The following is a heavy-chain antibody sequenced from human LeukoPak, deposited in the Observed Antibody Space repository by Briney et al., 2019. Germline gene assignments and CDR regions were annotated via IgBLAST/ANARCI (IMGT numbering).Heavy chain of an antibody. J-gene: IGHJ4*02. CDR3: ARAMYDILTGIYYFDY. CDR2: IYSGGST. CDR1: GFTVSSNY. Sequence: AGGSLRLSCAASGFTVSSNYMSWVRQAPGKGLEWASVIYSGGSTYYADSVKGRFTISRDNSKNTLYLQMNSLRAEDTAVYYCARAMYDILTGIYYFDYWGQGTLVTVSS. V-gene: IGHV3-66*01. D-gene: IGHD3-9*01.